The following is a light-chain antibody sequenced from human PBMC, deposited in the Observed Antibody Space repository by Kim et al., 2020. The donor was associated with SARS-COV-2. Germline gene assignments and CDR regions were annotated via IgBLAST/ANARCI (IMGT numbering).Light chain of an antibody. CDR1: QTISSW. CDR2: DAS. CDR3: HQYSDFPWT. J-gene: IGKJ1*01. Sequence: SASLGDRITITCRASQTISSWLAWYQQKPGKAPKFLIYDASNLETGVPSRFSASGSGTDFTLTIDSLQADDLATYYCHQYSDFPWTFGQGTKLEI. V-gene: IGKV1-5*01.